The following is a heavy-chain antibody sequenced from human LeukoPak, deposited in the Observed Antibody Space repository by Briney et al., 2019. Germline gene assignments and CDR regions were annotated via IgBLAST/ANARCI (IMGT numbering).Heavy chain of an antibody. Sequence: PGGSLRLSCSVAGFGISTYSMNWVRQAPGKGLEWVSSISSSGKYVYYGDSVKGRFTLSRDDAKNELYLQMNSLRAEDTALYYCARDRYGSSVGGMDVWGQGTTVTVSS. V-gene: IGHV3-21*06. J-gene: IGHJ6*02. CDR1: GFGISTYS. CDR2: ISSSGKYV. D-gene: IGHD6-6*01. CDR3: ARDRYGSSVGGMDV.